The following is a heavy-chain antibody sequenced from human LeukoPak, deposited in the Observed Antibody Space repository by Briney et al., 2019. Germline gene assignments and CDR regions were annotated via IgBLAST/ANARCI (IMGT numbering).Heavy chain of an antibody. CDR3: ARDNSVGDNAWWFDP. D-gene: IGHD1-26*01. CDR2: INPTGGST. Sequence: ASVKVSCKVSGYTFTNYAMNWVRQAPGQGLEWMGLINPTGGSTGYAQKFQGRVTMTRDMSTSTDYMELSSLRSEDTAIYYCARDNSVGDNAWWFDPWGQGTLVTVSS. J-gene: IGHJ5*02. CDR1: GYTFTNYA. V-gene: IGHV1-46*01.